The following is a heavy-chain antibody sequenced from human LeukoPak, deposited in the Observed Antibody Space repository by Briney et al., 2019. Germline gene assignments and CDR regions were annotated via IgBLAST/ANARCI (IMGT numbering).Heavy chain of an antibody. D-gene: IGHD4-11*01. CDR1: GFTFSSYS. CDR2: ISSSSSTI. Sequence: GGSLRLSCAASGFTFSSYSMNWVRQAPGKGLEWVSYISSSSSTIYYADSVKGRFTISRDNAKNTVYLQMNSLRVEDTAVYYCGNHDYSDYYGGQGTPVTVSA. V-gene: IGHV3-48*01. J-gene: IGHJ4*02. CDR3: GNHDYSDYY.